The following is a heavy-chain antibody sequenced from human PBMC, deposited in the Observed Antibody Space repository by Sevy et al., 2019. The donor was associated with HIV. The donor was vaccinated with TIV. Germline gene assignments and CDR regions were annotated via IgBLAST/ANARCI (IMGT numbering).Heavy chain of an antibody. CDR1: GLTFSSDS. CDR3: ARDVDTAFVRSFDS. CDR2: ISSSSRTI. V-gene: IGHV3-48*02. D-gene: IGHD5-18*01. J-gene: IGHJ4*02. Sequence: GGSLRLSCVVSGLTFSSDSMNWVRQAPGNGLEWLAYISSSSRTIYYAESVEGRFTISRDNEKKSVFLQMDNLRDEDSATYYCARDVDTAFVRSFDSWGQGTLVTVSS.